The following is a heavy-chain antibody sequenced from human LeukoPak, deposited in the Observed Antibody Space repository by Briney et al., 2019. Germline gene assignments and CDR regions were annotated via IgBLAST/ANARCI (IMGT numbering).Heavy chain of an antibody. D-gene: IGHD3-10*01. CDR2: LYSVTGNI. CDR3: ARQAPGSPFDF. Sequence: PSETLSLTRSVSGGSISGYYWSWVRQSAGMGLEWIGRLYSVTGNILYNPSLQSRVTLSVDTSKNQFSLRLSSVTAADTAVYYCARQAPGSPFDFWGQGTLVTVSS. J-gene: IGHJ4*02. CDR1: GGSISGYY. V-gene: IGHV4-4*07.